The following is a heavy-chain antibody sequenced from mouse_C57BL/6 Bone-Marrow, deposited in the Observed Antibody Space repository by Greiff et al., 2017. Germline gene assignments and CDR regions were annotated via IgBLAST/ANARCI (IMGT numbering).Heavy chain of an antibody. CDR1: GFTFTDYY. D-gene: IGHD2-3*01. CDR2: IRNKANGYTT. V-gene: IGHV7-3*01. J-gene: IGHJ3*01. Sequence: EVKLMESGGGLVQPGGSLSLSCAASGFTFTDYYMSWVRQPPGKALEWLGFIRNKANGYTTEYSASVKGRFTISRDNSQSILYLQMNALGAEDSATYYCARYYDYWGQGTLVTVSA. CDR3: ARYYDY.